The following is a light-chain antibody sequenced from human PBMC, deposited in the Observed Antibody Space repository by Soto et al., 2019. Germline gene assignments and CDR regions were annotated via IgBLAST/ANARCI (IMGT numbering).Light chain of an antibody. J-gene: IGKJ1*01. CDR3: QQYNRYPWT. Sequence: DIQMTQSPSTLSASVGDRVTITCRASQSFSSWLAWYQQKPGKAPKLLIYDVSSLESGDPSRFSGSGSGTEFPLTISRLQPDDFATYYCQQYNRYPWTVGQGTKVEIK. CDR1: QSFSSW. V-gene: IGKV1-5*01. CDR2: DVS.